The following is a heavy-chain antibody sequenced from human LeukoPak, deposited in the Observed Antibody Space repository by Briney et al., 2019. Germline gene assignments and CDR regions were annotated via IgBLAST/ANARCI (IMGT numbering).Heavy chain of an antibody. J-gene: IGHJ5*02. CDR3: ARGMDYDFWSGYYFWFDP. D-gene: IGHD3-3*01. CDR1: GYTFTSYD. CDR2: MNPNSGNT. Sequence: ASVKVSCKASGYTFTSYDINWVRQATGQGLEWMGWMNPNSGNTGYAQKFQGRVTMTRNTSISTAYMELSSLTSEDTAVYYCARGMDYDFWSGYYFWFDPWGQGTLVTVSS. V-gene: IGHV1-8*01.